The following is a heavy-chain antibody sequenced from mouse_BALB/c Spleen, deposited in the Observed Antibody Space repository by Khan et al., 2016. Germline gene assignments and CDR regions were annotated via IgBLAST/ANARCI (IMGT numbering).Heavy chain of an antibody. V-gene: IGHV14-3*02. CDR3: ARSTDY. CDR1: GFNIKDTY. Sequence: VQLKESGAELVKPGASVKLSCTASGFNIKDTYMHWVKQRPEQGLEWIGRIDPANGNTKYDPKFQGKATITADTSSNTAYLQLSSLTSEDTAVCYCARSTDYWGQGTTLTVSS. J-gene: IGHJ2*01. CDR2: IDPANGNT.